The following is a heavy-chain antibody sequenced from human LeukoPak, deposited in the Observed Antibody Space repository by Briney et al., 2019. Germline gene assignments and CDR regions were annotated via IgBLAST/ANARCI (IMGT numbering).Heavy chain of an antibody. D-gene: IGHD6-13*01. CDR3: ASFIAAAGQRDFYYYYYMDV. Sequence: ASVKVSCKASGYTFTSYYMHWVRQAPGQGLEWMGIINPSGGSTSYAQKFQGRVTMTRDTSTSTVYMELSSLRSDDTAVYYCASFIAAAGQRDFYYYYYMDVWGKGTTVTVSS. J-gene: IGHJ6*03. CDR2: INPSGGST. CDR1: GYTFTSYY. V-gene: IGHV1-46*01.